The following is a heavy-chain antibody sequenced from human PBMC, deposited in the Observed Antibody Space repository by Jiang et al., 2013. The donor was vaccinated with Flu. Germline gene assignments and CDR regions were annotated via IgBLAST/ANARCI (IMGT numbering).Heavy chain of an antibody. CDR1: GGSISSYY. CDR3: TVGDYLSADY. CDR2: IYYSGST. Sequence: VKPSETLSLTCTVSGGSISSYYWSWIRQPPGKGLEWIGYIYYSGSTNYNPSLKSRVTISVDTSKNQFSLKLSSVTAADTAVYYCTVGDYLSADYWGQGTLVTVSS. V-gene: IGHV4-59*01. J-gene: IGHJ4*02. D-gene: IGHD4-17*01.